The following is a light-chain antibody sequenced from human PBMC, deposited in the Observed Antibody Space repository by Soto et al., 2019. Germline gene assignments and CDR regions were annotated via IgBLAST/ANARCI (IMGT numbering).Light chain of an antibody. CDR3: QCYDSSLSSLDG. Sequence: QSVLTQPPSVSGAPWQRATISCTRSSSNIGAGYDVHWYQQLPGTAPKLLIYGNSNRPSGVPDRFSGSKSGTSASLAITGLEAEDEGDDYCQCYDSSLSSLDGFGTGTKVTVL. J-gene: IGLJ1*01. V-gene: IGLV1-40*01. CDR1: SSNIGAGYD. CDR2: GNS.